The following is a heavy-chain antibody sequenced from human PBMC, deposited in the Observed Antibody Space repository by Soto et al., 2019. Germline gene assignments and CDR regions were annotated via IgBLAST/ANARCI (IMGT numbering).Heavy chain of an antibody. CDR1: GGSFSGYY. CDR3: ARGFYLPDAVVEPTAPDAFDI. CDR2: VNHSGST. D-gene: IGHD1-1*01. V-gene: IGHV4-34*01. J-gene: IGHJ3*02. Sequence: SETLSLTCAVSGGSFSGYYWSWIRQPPGKGLEWIGEVNHSGSTNYNPSLKSRFTISVATSKNQLSLKVTSVTAADTAVYYCARGFYLPDAVVEPTAPDAFDIWGQGTMVTVSS.